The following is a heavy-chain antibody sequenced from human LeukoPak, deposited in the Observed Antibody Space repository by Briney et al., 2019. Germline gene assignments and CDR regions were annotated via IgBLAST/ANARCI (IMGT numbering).Heavy chain of an antibody. CDR1: GFTFSRYA. J-gene: IGHJ5*02. Sequence: GGSLRLSCAASGFTFSRYAMSWVRQAPGKGLEWVASIKQDGSEKYYVDSVKGRFTISRDNAKNSLYLQMNSLRAEDTAVYYCARGHSSSPNWFDPWGQGTLVTVSS. CDR2: IKQDGSEK. D-gene: IGHD6-13*01. CDR3: ARGHSSSPNWFDP. V-gene: IGHV3-7*04.